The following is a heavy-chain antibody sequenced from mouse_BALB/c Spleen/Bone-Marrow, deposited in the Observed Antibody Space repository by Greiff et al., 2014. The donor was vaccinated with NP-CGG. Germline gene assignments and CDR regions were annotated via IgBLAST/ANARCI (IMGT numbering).Heavy chain of an antibody. Sequence: QVQLQQSGAELVRPGSSVKISCKASGYAFSSYWMNWVKQRPGQGLEWIGQIYPGDGDTNYNGNFKDKATLPTDKSSTTAYMQLSSLTSEDSAVYFCARGGRLTGYYFDYWGQGTTLTVSS. V-gene: IGHV1-80*01. CDR2: IYPGDGDT. D-gene: IGHD4-1*01. J-gene: IGHJ2*01. CDR1: GYAFSSYW. CDR3: ARGGRLTGYYFDY.